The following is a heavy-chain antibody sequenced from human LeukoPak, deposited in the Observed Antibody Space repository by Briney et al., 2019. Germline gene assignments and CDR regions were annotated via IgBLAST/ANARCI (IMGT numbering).Heavy chain of an antibody. Sequence: SVKVSCKASGGTFSSYAISWVRQAPGQGLEWMGGIIPIFGTANYAQKFQGRVTITTDESTSTAYMELSSLRSEDTAVYYCALLPAVLLWFGTVPDVFDIWGQGTMVTVSS. CDR2: IIPIFGTA. CDR3: ALLPAVLLWFGTVPDVFDI. D-gene: IGHD3-10*01. CDR1: GGTFSSYA. J-gene: IGHJ3*02. V-gene: IGHV1-69*05.